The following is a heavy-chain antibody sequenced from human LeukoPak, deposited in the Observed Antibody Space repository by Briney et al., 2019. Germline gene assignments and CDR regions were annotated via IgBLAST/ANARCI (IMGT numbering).Heavy chain of an antibody. V-gene: IGHV1-8*01. D-gene: IGHD6-13*01. Sequence: ASVKVSCKASVYTFTSYDINWVRQATGQGLEWMGWMNPNSGNTGYAQKFQGRVTMTRNTSISTAYMELSSLRSEDTAVYYCARGLSIGAAGTCEFDHWGQGTLVTVSS. CDR1: VYTFTSYD. CDR3: ARGLSIGAAGTCEFDH. CDR2: MNPNSGNT. J-gene: IGHJ5*02.